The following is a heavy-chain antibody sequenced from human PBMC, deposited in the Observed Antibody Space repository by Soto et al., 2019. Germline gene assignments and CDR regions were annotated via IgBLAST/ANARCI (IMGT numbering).Heavy chain of an antibody. CDR2: ISSSSTTK. J-gene: IGHJ5*02. CDR1: GFTFSSYS. Sequence: GSLRLSCAASGFTFSSYSMHWVRQTPGKGLEWVSYISSSSTTKYYADSVKGRFTISRDNAKNSLYLQMNSLRAEDTAVYYCARDGCSGSNCLNWFDPWGQGTLVTVSS. CDR3: ARDGCSGSNCLNWFDP. D-gene: IGHD2-15*01. V-gene: IGHV3-48*01.